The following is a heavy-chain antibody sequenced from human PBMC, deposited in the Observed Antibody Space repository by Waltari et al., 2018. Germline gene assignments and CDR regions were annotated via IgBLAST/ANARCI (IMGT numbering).Heavy chain of an antibody. J-gene: IGHJ3*02. Sequence: VQLVQSGAAVKKPGASVKVSCKASGYTFTGSYMHWFRQAPGKGLEWVSSISSSSSYIYYADSVKGRFTISRDNAKNSLYLQMNSLRAEDTAVYYCARDFPISRYAFDIWGQGTMVTVSS. V-gene: IGHV3-21*01. CDR1: GYTFTGSY. CDR3: ARDFPISRYAFDI. D-gene: IGHD6-13*01. CDR2: ISSSSSYI.